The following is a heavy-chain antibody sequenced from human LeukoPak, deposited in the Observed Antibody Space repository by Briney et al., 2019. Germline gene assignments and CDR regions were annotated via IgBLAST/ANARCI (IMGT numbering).Heavy chain of an antibody. CDR3: ARIPTDSSSWYPVDY. D-gene: IGHD6-13*01. V-gene: IGHV1-2*02. CDR1: GYTFTDYY. J-gene: IGHJ4*02. CDR2: IDPNSGGR. Sequence: GSVKVSCQASGYTFTDYYIHWVRQAPGQGVEWLGWIDPNSGGRNYAQNFQGSVITSRDTSISTAYMELSRLRSEAVAVYYCARIPTDSSSWYPVDYWGQGTLVTVSS.